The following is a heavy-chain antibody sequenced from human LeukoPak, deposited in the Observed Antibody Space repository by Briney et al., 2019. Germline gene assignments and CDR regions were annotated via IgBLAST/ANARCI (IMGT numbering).Heavy chain of an antibody. V-gene: IGHV1-24*01. D-gene: IGHD5-12*01. J-gene: IGHJ2*01. Sequence: GASVKVSCKVSGYTLTELSMHWVRQAPGKGLEWMGGFDPEDGETIYAQKFQGRVTMTEDKSTDTAYMELSSMRSEDTAVYYCATGVSGSGDWYFDLWGRGTLVTVSS. CDR2: FDPEDGET. CDR3: ATGVSGSGDWYFDL. CDR1: GYTLTELS.